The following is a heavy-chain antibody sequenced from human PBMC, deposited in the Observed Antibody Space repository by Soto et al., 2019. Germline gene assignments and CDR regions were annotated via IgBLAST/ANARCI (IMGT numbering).Heavy chain of an antibody. D-gene: IGHD4-17*01. CDR1: GGSFSGYY. J-gene: IGHJ6*02. Sequence: QVQLQQWGAGLLKPSETLSLTCAVYGGSFSGYYWSWIRQPPGKGLAWIGEINHSGSTNYNPSLKSRVTRSVDTSKNQFSLKLSSVTAADTAVYYCARTDYGENYYYGMDVWGQGTTVTVSS. V-gene: IGHV4-34*01. CDR2: INHSGST. CDR3: ARTDYGENYYYGMDV.